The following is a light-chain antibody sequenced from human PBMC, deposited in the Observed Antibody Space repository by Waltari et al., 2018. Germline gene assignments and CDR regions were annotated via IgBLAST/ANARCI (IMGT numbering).Light chain of an antibody. CDR1: QRLTKNY. V-gene: IGKV3-20*01. J-gene: IGKJ2*01. Sequence: TLSCRASQRLTKNYLAWYQQKPGQAPRLLIYGASSRAAGIPDRFSGSGSGTDFTLTISRLEPDDFAVYYCQQYGSSIMYTFGQGTKLEIK. CDR2: GAS. CDR3: QQYGSSIMYT.